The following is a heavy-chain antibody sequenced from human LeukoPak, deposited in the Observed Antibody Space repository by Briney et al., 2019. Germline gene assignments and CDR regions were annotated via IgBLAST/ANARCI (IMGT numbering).Heavy chain of an antibody. V-gene: IGHV4-31*02. CDR2: IYYSGST. CDR3: ASCSSTSCYLKY. D-gene: IGHD2-2*01. J-gene: IGHJ4*02. Sequence: SWIRQHPGKGLEWIGYIYYSGSTYYNPSLKSRVTISVDTSKNQFSLKLSSVTAADTAVYYCASCSSTSCYLKYWGQGTLVTVSS.